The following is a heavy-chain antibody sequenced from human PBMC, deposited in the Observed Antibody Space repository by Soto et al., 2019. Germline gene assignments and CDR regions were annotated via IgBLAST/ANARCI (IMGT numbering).Heavy chain of an antibody. V-gene: IGHV1-69*01. D-gene: IGHD1-26*01. CDR1: GGTFDNFI. J-gene: IGHJ6*02. Sequence: QVQLVQSGAEVKEPGSSVRVSCKASGGTFDNFIMNWVRQTPGQGLEWMGGIVPMLGTPTYAEKFKGRVTISATGSTSTMHMEMTSLRSEDTAIYYCARNGTYSSSLSQYSGMDVWGQGTTVTVSS. CDR3: ARNGTYSSSLSQYSGMDV. CDR2: IVPMLGTP.